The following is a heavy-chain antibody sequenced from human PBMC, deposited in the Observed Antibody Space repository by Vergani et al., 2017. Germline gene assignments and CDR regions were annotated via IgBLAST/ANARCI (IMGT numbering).Heavy chain of an antibody. V-gene: IGHV3-33*06. CDR1: GFTFSSYG. CDR3: AKDMRAGGAFYYGMDV. CDR2: IWYDGSNK. Sequence: QVQLVESGGGVVQPGRSLRLSCAASGFTFSSYGMHWVRQAPGKGLEWVAVIWYDGSNKYYADSVKGRFTISRDNSKNSLYLQMNSLRDEDTAFYYCAKDMRAGGAFYYGMDVWGQGTTVTVSS. J-gene: IGHJ6*02. D-gene: IGHD1-14*01.